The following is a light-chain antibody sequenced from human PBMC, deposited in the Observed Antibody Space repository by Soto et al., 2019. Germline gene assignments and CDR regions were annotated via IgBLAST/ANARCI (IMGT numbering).Light chain of an antibody. Sequence: DIPMTQSPSTLSASVGDRVTITCRASQTISNWLAWYQQKPGQAPKLLIYDACSLESGVPSRFSGSASGTEFTLTISSLQPDDFATYYCQQYNSYQYTVGQGTNLEI. J-gene: IGKJ2*01. CDR2: DAC. CDR1: QTISNW. CDR3: QQYNSYQYT. V-gene: IGKV1-5*01.